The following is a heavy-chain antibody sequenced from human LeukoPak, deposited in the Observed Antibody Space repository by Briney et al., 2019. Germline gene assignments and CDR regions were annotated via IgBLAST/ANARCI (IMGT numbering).Heavy chain of an antibody. Sequence: GGSLRLSCAASGFTFSSYEMNWVRQAPGKALEWVSSITSSGTYIFYADSVKGRFTISRDNAKNSLYLQINSLGPEDTAVYYCARVGTFGGYFDYWGQGTLVTVSS. CDR2: ITSSGTYI. CDR1: GFTFSSYE. J-gene: IGHJ4*02. D-gene: IGHD1-14*01. CDR3: ARVGTFGGYFDY. V-gene: IGHV3-21*04.